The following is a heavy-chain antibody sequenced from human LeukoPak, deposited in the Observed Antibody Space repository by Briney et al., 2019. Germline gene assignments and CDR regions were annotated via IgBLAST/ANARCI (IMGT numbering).Heavy chain of an antibody. D-gene: IGHD5-18*01. CDR1: GFTFSSYS. CDR2: ISSSSSYI. CDR3: ARDRESYGFPYYYYYYGMDV. Sequence: LGGSLRLSCAAPGFTFSSYSMNWVRQAPGKGLEWVSSISSSSSYIYYADSVKGRFTISRDNAKNSLYLQMNSLRAEDTAVYYCARDRESYGFPYYYYYYGMDVWGQGTTVTVSS. J-gene: IGHJ6*02. V-gene: IGHV3-21*01.